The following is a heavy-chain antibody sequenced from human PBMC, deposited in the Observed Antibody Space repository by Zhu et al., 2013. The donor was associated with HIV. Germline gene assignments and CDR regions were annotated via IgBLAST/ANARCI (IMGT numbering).Heavy chain of an antibody. CDR3: ARDRLSSSWSHFYYYYGMDV. CDR1: GYTFTSYG. D-gene: IGHD6-13*01. J-gene: IGHJ6*02. Sequence: QVQLVQSGAEVKKPGASVKVSCKASGYTFTSYGISWVRQAPGQGLEWMGWISAYNGNTNYAQKLQGRVTMTTDTSTSTAYMELRSLRSDDTAVYYCARDRLSSSWSHFYYYYGMDVWGQGTTVTVSS. V-gene: IGHV1-18*04. CDR2: ISAYNGNT.